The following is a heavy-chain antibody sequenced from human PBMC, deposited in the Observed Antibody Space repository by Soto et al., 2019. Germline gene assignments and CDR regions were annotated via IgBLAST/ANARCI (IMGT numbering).Heavy chain of an antibody. CDR3: ASEYSGYDSAFDI. CDR2: IYYSGST. J-gene: IGHJ3*02. Sequence: SETLSLTCTVSGGSISSYYWSWIRQPPGKGLEWIGYIYYSGSTNYNPSLKSRVTISVDTSKNQFSLKLSSVTAADTAVYYCASEYSGYDSAFDIWGQGTMVTVSS. D-gene: IGHD5-12*01. CDR1: GGSISSYY. V-gene: IGHV4-59*01.